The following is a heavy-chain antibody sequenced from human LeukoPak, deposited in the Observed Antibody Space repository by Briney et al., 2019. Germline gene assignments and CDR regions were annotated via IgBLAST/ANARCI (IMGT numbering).Heavy chain of an antibody. V-gene: IGHV1-18*01. CDR1: GYTFTSYG. J-gene: IGHJ4*02. CDR2: ISAYNGNT. CDR3: ARDPSYYYDSSGYHDY. Sequence: ASVKVFCKASGYTFTSYGISWVRQAPGQGLEWMGWISAYNGNTNYAQKLQGRVTMTTDTSTSTAYMELRSLRSDDTAVYYCARDPSYYYDSSGYHDYWGQGTLVTVSS. D-gene: IGHD3-22*01.